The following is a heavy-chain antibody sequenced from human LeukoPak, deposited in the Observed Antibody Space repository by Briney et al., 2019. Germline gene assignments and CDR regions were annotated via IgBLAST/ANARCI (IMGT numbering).Heavy chain of an antibody. V-gene: IGHV3-30-3*01. J-gene: IGHJ4*02. CDR1: GFTFRNYV. CDR2: TSSDLNVK. Sequence: GGSLRLSCAASGFTFRNYVIHWVRQAPGKGLEWVAVTSSDLNVKSYADSVRGRFTISRDNSRSTLYLQMNSLRPEDTAIYYCAREGYYGSGSPPSLYFDYWGQGTLVTVSS. CDR3: AREGYYGSGSPPSLYFDY. D-gene: IGHD3-10*01.